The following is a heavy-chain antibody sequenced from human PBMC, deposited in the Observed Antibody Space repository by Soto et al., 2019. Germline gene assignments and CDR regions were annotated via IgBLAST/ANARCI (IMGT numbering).Heavy chain of an antibody. CDR3: ARNKIELLDFDGLDV. J-gene: IGHJ6*02. CDR2: IDPSDSYT. CDR1: GYSFTSYW. V-gene: IGHV5-10-1*01. D-gene: IGHD1-7*01. Sequence: PGESLKISCKGSGYSFTSYWISWVRQMPGKGLEWMGRIDPSDSYTNYSPSFQGHVTISADKSISTAYLQWSSLKASDTAMYYCARNKIELLDFDGLDVWGQGTTVTVSS.